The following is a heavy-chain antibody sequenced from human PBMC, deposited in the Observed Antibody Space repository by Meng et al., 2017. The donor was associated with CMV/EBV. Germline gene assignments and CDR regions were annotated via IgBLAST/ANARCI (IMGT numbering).Heavy chain of an antibody. D-gene: IGHD2-21*01. Sequence: SETLSLTCTVAGGSISSYYWSWIRQPPGKGLEWSGYIYYSGSTNYNPSLKSRVTISVDTSKNQFSLKRSSVTAADTAVYYCARVSTAYCGGDCYPRYDYYFDYWGQGTLVTVSS. CDR2: IYYSGST. CDR1: GGSISSYY. J-gene: IGHJ4*02. CDR3: ARVSTAYCGGDCYPRYDYYFDY. V-gene: IGHV4-59*01.